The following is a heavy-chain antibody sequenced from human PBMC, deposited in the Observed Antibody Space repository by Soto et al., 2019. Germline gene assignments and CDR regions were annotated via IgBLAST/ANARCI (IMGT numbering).Heavy chain of an antibody. J-gene: IGHJ6*02. D-gene: IGHD3-3*01. CDR1: GFTLSSYA. Sequence: GGALRLSCAASGFTLSSYAMSWVRQAPGKGLEWVSAISGSGGSTYYADSVKGRFTISRDNSKDTLCLQMNSLRAEDTAVYYCAKGEYYDFWSGPDYYYYGMDVWGQGTTVTVSS. CDR2: ISGSGGST. CDR3: AKGEYYDFWSGPDYYYYGMDV. V-gene: IGHV3-23*01.